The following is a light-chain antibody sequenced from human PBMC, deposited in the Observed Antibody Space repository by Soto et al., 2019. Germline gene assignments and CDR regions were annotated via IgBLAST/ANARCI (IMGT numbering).Light chain of an antibody. CDR1: QDISSY. CDR2: GAS. V-gene: IGKV3-20*01. J-gene: IGKJ5*01. Sequence: TQSPSSLSASVGDRVTITCRASQDISSYVAWYQQRPGLAPRLLVYGASKRATGIPDRFRGSGSGSEFTLTISGLEPEDFAVYFCQHFGSSPPVTFGQGTRLEI. CDR3: QHFGSSPPVT.